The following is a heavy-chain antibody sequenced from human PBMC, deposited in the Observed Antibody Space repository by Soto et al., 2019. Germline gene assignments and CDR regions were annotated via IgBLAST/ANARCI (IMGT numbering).Heavy chain of an antibody. CDR2: IYPSGST. CDR1: GDSIGSSSFY. J-gene: IGHJ5*02. V-gene: IGHV4-39*01. CDR3: VRHRGRKLSAGTGGWFDP. D-gene: IGHD6-13*01. Sequence: SETLSLTCTVSGDSIGSSSFYWAWIRQPPGKGLEWIGSIYPSGSTYYNPSLKSRVTISVDTSKNQFSLKLSSLTAADTTVYYCVRHRGRKLSAGTGGWFDPWGQGTLVSVSS.